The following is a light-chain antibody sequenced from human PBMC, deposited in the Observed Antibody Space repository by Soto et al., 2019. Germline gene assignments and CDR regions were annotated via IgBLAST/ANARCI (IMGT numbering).Light chain of an antibody. V-gene: IGLV2-14*01. CDR2: EVS. Sequence: QSALTQPASVSGSPGQSITISCTGTSNDVGGYNYVSWYQQQPGKAPKLIIYEVSHRPSGISNRFSGSKSGNTASLTISGLHVEEEADYYCSSHSATSPYVFGTGTKLTVL. J-gene: IGLJ1*01. CDR3: SSHSATSPYV. CDR1: SNDVGGYNY.